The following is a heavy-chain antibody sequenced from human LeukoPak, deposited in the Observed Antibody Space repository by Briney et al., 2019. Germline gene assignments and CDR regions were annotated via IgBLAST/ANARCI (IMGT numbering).Heavy chain of an antibody. J-gene: IGHJ4*02. CDR3: ARDSGLIDYDFWSGFDY. V-gene: IGHV3-30-3*01. Sequence: GGSLRLSCAASGFTFSSYAMSWVRQAPGKGLEWVAVISYDGSNKYYADSVKGRFTISRDNSKNTLYLQMNSLRAEDTAVYYCARDSGLIDYDFWSGFDYWGQGTLVTVSS. CDR1: GFTFSSYA. CDR2: ISYDGSNK. D-gene: IGHD3-3*01.